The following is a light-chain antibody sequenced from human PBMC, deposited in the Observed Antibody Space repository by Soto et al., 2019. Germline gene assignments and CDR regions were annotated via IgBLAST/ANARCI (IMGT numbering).Light chain of an antibody. CDR2: DAS. Sequence: EIVMTQSPATLSVSPGESATLSCRASQSVSSDLAWYQQKPGQAPRLLIYDASNRATGIPARFSGSGSATDFTLTISSLEPEDFAVYYCQQRSSWITFGQGTRLEIK. V-gene: IGKV3-11*01. CDR1: QSVSSD. J-gene: IGKJ5*01. CDR3: QQRSSWIT.